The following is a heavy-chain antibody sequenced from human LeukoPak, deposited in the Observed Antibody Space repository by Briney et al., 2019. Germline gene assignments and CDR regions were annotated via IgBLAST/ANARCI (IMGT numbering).Heavy chain of an antibody. CDR1: GFTVITND. CDR2: LYSDGNT. Sequence: GESLRLSCAASGFTVITNDMTWVRQAPGKGLEWVSVLYSDGNTKYAYSVQGRFTISRDNSKNTLYLEMNSLSPDDTAVYYCARGVEPLAANTLAYWGQGTLVTVSS. J-gene: IGHJ4*02. V-gene: IGHV3-53*01. CDR3: ARGVEPLAANTLAY. D-gene: IGHD1-14*01.